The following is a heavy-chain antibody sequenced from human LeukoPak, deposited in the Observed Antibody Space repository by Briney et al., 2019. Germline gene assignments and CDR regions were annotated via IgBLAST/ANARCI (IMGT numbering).Heavy chain of an antibody. Sequence: PSETLSLTCTVSGDSMSGYSWSWLRQPAGTVVEWVGPIYSSYFTEYNLSLDGRVTMSIDTSKNQFSLMLDSVTAADTAVYYCARVHIVTGTYFDSWGQGALVTVSS. CDR1: GDSMSGYS. J-gene: IGHJ4*02. D-gene: IGHD3-10*01. CDR2: IYSSYFT. CDR3: ARVHIVTGTYFDS. V-gene: IGHV4-4*07.